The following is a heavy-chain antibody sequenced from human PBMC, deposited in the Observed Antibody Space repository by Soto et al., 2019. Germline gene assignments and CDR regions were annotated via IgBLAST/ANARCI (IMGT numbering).Heavy chain of an antibody. J-gene: IGHJ6*02. CDR3: ARDWARPIGGDSSGYYGYFYYYGMDV. CDR1: GGSISSYY. V-gene: IGHV4-4*07. CDR2: IYTSGNT. D-gene: IGHD3-22*01. Sequence: SETLSLTCTVSGGSISSYYWIWIRQPAGKGLEWIGRIYTSGNTNYNPSLKSRVTMSVDTSKNQLYLKLSYVTAADTAVYYCARDWARPIGGDSSGYYGYFYYYGMDVWGQGTTVTVSS.